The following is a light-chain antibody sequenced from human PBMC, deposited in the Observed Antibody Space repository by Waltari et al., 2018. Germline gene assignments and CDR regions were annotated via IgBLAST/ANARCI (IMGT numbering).Light chain of an antibody. J-gene: IGKJ2*03. CDR2: DAS. V-gene: IGKV1-17*01. Sequence: DIQMTQSPSSLSASVGDRVSITCRASQGISNYLNWYQQKPGKAPKRLIYDASSLQSGVPSMFSCSGSVTVFTLTISSLQPEDFATYHCLQYNSAPYSFGQGTKVEIK. CDR1: QGISNY. CDR3: LQYNSAPYS.